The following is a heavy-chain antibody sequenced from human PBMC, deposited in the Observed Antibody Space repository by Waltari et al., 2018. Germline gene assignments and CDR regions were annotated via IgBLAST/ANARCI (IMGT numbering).Heavy chain of an antibody. V-gene: IGHV6-1*01. CDR2: TYYRSKWYN. Sequence: QVQLQQSGPGLVKPSQTLSLTCAISGDSVSSNSAAWNWIRQSPSRGLEWLGRTYYRSKWYNDYAVSVKSRITINPDTSKNQFSLQLNSVTPEDTAVYYCASLGMVQLWLSISLPRDDYWGQGTLVTVSS. CDR3: ASLGMVQLWLSISLPRDDY. J-gene: IGHJ4*02. CDR1: GDSVSSNSAA. D-gene: IGHD5-18*01.